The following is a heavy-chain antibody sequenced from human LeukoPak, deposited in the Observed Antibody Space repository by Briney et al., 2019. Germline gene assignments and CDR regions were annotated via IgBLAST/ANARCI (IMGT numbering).Heavy chain of an antibody. J-gene: IGHJ4*02. V-gene: IGHV4-59*01. CDR1: ADSISTYY. CDR3: ARGVAGYGPYDY. Sequence: SETLSLTCTVSADSISTYYWSWIRHHPGEGLEWIGYMYYSGSTNYNPSLKSRVTISLDTPKNQFSLRLNSVTAADTAVYYCARGVAGYGPYDYWGQGTLVTVSS. CDR2: MYYSGST. D-gene: IGHD5-12*01.